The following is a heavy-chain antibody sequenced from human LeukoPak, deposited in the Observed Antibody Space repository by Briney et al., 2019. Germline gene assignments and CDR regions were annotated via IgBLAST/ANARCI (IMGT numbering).Heavy chain of an antibody. CDR1: GFTFSSYS. V-gene: IGHV3-21*01. CDR3: ARDEMSTVVTQPFDY. D-gene: IGHD4-23*01. CDR2: ISSSSSYI. J-gene: IGHJ4*02. Sequence: PGGSLRLSCAASGFTFSSYSMNRVRQAPGKGLEWVSSISSSSSYIYYADSVKGRFTISRDNAKNSLYLQMNSLRAEDTAVYYCARDEMSTVVTQPFDYWGQGTLVTVSS.